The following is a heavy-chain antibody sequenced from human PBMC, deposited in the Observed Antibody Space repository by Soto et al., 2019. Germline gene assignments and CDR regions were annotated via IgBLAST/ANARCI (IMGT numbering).Heavy chain of an antibody. CDR2: IDPSDSYT. Sequence: GESLKISCKGSGYSFTSYWISWVRQMPGKGLEWMGRIDPSDSYTNYSPSFQGHVTISADKSISTAYLQWSSLKASDTAMYYCARTVVPAARMDYWGQGTPVTVSS. V-gene: IGHV5-10-1*01. CDR3: ARTVVPAARMDY. J-gene: IGHJ4*02. CDR1: GYSFTSYW. D-gene: IGHD2-2*01.